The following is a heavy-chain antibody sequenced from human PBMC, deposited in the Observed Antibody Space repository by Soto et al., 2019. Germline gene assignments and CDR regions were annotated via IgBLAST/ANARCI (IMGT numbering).Heavy chain of an antibody. D-gene: IGHD2-2*01. CDR2: ISNKATCYAT. Sequence: EVQLVESGGGLVQPGGSLKLSCAASGFTFSGSAMHWVRQASGKGLDWVGRISNKATCYATAYAASVKGRFTISRDDSRNTAYLQMNSLRTEDTAVYYCARRECSSTTCHADYWGKGTLVTVSS. V-gene: IGHV3-73*01. CDR3: ARRECSSTTCHADY. J-gene: IGHJ4*02. CDR1: GFTFSGSA.